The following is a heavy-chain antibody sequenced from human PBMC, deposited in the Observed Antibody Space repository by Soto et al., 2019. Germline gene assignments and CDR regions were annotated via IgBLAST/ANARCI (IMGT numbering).Heavy chain of an antibody. Sequence: ASVKFSCKSSGYTFTSYGISWVRQAPGQGLEWMGWISAYNGNTNYAQKLQGRVTMTTDTSTSTAYMELRSLRSDDTAVYYCASTHGLPAAIPTGHGRDVWGQGTTGTVS. J-gene: IGHJ6*02. CDR3: ASTHGLPAAIPTGHGRDV. CDR2: ISAYNGNT. V-gene: IGHV1-18*01. D-gene: IGHD2-2*02. CDR1: GYTFTSYG.